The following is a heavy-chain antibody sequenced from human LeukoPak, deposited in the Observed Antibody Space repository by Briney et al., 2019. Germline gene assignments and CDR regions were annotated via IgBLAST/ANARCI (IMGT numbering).Heavy chain of an antibody. CDR3: ARQTAMGRSGDY. D-gene: IGHD5-18*01. V-gene: IGHV5-51*01. CDR1: GYSFTSYW. CDR2: IDPSDSET. J-gene: IGHJ4*02. Sequence: GESLKVTCKASGYSFTSYWIGWVRQMPGKGLEWMGIIDPSDSETRYTPSFQGQVTISVDKSLTTADLQWNSLKASDTAMYYCARQTAMGRSGDYWGQGTLVTVSS.